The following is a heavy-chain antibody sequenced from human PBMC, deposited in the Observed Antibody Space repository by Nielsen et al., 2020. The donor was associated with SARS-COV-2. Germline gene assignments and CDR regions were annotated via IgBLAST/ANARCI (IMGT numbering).Heavy chain of an antibody. D-gene: IGHD3-16*02. CDR2: ISSSSSYI. CDR1: GFTFSSYS. V-gene: IGHV3-21*01. Sequence: GESLKISCAASGFTFSSYSMNWVRQAPGKGLEWVSSISSSSSYIYYADSVKGRFTISRDNAKNSLYLQMNSLRAEDTAVYYCASQITFGGVIVSNDYWGQGTLVTVSS. CDR3: ASQITFGGVIVSNDY. J-gene: IGHJ4*02.